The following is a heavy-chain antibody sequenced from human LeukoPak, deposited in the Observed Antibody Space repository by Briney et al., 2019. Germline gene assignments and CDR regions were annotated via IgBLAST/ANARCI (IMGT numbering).Heavy chain of an antibody. CDR2: ISVRAGTI. J-gene: IGHJ6*02. D-gene: IGHD3-22*01. Sequence: GGSLRLSCAASGFGFGQSKMNWVRQAPGKGLEWIAYISVRAGTIYYADSAEGRFTISRDDAKNSLYLQMNGLRVEDTAIYYCAKDFPHYYEVPHGMDVWGQGTTVTV. CDR1: GFGFGQSK. V-gene: IGHV3-48*03. CDR3: AKDFPHYYEVPHGMDV.